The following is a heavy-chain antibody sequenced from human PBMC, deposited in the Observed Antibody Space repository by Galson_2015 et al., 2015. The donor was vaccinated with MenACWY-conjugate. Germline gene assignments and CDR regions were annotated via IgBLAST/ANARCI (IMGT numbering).Heavy chain of an antibody. V-gene: IGHV3-23*01. CDR2: ISDTGSST. CDR1: GFMFKNFV. Sequence: LRLSCAASGFMFKNFVMSWVRQTPRRGLEWVATISDTGSSTFYAHSVKGRVTISRDNFKNMLQLQMDFLGLDDTAVYYCARDGRAFSYWYFDRWGRGTPVTVSS. CDR3: ARDGRAFSYWYFDR. J-gene: IGHJ2*01.